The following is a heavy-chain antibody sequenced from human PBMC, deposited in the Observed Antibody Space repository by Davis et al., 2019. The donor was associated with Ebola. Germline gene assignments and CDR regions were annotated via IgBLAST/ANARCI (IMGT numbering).Heavy chain of an antibody. CDR1: GGSISSGGYY. V-gene: IGHV4-61*08. CDR3: ARGTGYDILTSSFNY. CDR2: IYYSGRT. D-gene: IGHD3-9*01. Sequence: SETLSLTCAVSGGSISSGGYYWSWIRQPPGKGLEWIGYIYYSGRTNYNPSLKSRVTISVDTSKNQFSLKLSSVTAADTAVYYCARGTGYDILTSSFNYWGQGTLVTVSS. J-gene: IGHJ4*02.